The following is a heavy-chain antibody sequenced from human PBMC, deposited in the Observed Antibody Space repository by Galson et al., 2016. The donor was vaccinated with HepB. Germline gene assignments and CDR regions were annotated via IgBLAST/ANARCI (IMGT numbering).Heavy chain of an antibody. J-gene: IGHJ4*02. Sequence: SLRLSCAASEFTFNNCPLHWVRQAPGKGLEWVAVLSHDGVTKFYADSVRARFTISRDKSKTTVYLQMDGLSAEDTAVYYCAREWELGGYFDYWGQGTLVTGSS. D-gene: IGHD1-26*01. CDR2: LSHDGVTK. CDR1: EFTFNNCP. CDR3: AREWELGGYFDY. V-gene: IGHV3-30-3*01.